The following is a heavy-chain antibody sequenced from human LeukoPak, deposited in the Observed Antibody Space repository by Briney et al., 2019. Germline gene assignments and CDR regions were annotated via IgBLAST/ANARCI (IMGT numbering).Heavy chain of an antibody. Sequence: ASVKVSCKASGYTFTNNDINWVRQATGQGVEWMGWVSPDSGDTGYAPNFRGRVTMTTDTSINTAYMELTSLTSEDTAIYYCTRGRAAGDWGQGTPVTVSS. CDR2: VSPDSGDT. V-gene: IGHV1-8*01. J-gene: IGHJ4*02. D-gene: IGHD6-19*01. CDR1: GYTFTNND. CDR3: TRGRAAGD.